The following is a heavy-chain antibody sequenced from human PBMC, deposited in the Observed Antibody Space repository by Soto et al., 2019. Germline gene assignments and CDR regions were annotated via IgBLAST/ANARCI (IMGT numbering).Heavy chain of an antibody. CDR1: GGTFRTFA. CDR2: IIPIFGAP. Sequence: QVQLVQSGPEVKKPGSSVNVSCKASGGTFRTFAISWVRQAPGQGLEWMGGIIPIFGAPNYARKFRGRFTISADESTRTVYMELSSLTSEDTAVDYCARDPNGSWLSGYGLDVWGQGTTVTISS. V-gene: IGHV1-69*01. CDR3: ARDPNGSWLSGYGLDV. D-gene: IGHD3-10*01. J-gene: IGHJ6*02.